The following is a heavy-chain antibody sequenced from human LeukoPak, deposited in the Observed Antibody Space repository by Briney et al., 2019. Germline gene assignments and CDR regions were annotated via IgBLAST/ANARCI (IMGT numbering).Heavy chain of an antibody. CDR2: ISWNSGSI. J-gene: IGHJ6*02. CDR1: GFTFADYA. Sequence: GRSLRLSCAASGFTFADYAMHWVRQAPGKGLEWVSGISWNSGSIGYADSVKGRFTISRDNAKNSLYLQMNSLRAEDTALYYCAKDKEDGDYYYGMDVWGQGTTVTVSS. CDR3: AKDKEDGDYYYGMDV. V-gene: IGHV3-9*01. D-gene: IGHD4-17*01.